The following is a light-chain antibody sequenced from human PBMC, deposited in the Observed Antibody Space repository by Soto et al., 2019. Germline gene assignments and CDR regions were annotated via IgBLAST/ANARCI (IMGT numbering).Light chain of an antibody. CDR1: QGISSY. CDR3: QQVNSYPLT. V-gene: IGKV1-9*01. Sequence: DNRLSQSPSFLSASVGDRVTITCRASQGISSYLAWYQQKPGKAPKLLIYAASTLQGGVPSRFSGSGSGTEFTLTISSLQPEDFATYYCQQVNSYPLTFGGGTKVEIE. J-gene: IGKJ4*01. CDR2: AAS.